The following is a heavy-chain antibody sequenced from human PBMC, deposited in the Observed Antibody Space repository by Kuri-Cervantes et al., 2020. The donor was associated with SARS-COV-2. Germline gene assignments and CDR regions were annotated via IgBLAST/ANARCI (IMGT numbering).Heavy chain of an antibody. Sequence: GSLRLSCTVSGATISSSSYYWGWIRQPPGRGLEWVGSIYYSGSTYYNPSLKSRVTIFVDTSKNQFSVKLRSVTAADTAVYYCARDLGSSWHKGYYYGMDVWGQGTTVTVSS. CDR2: IYYSGST. V-gene: IGHV4-39*02. J-gene: IGHJ6*02. D-gene: IGHD6-13*01. CDR3: ARDLGSSWHKGYYYGMDV. CDR1: GATISSSSYY.